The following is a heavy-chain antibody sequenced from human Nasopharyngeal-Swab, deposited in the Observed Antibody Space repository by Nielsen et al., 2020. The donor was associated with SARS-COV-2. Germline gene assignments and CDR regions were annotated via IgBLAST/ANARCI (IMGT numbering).Heavy chain of an antibody. J-gene: IGHJ6*02. D-gene: IGHD2-8*02. Sequence: GESLKISCAASGFTFSSYTIHWVRQAPGKGLEWVAVISYDASDKYYADSVKGRFTISRDNAKNSLYLQMNSLRAEDTALYYCAKAGGVAGEFYGMDVWGQGTTVTVSS. V-gene: IGHV3-30*04. CDR3: AKAGGVAGEFYGMDV. CDR1: GFTFSSYT. CDR2: ISYDASDK.